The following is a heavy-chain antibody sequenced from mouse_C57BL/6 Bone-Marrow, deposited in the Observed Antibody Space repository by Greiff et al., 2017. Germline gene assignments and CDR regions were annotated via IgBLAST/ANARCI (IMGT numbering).Heavy chain of an antibody. J-gene: IGHJ4*01. V-gene: IGHV1-53*01. D-gene: IGHD3-1*01. Sequence: VQLQQPGTELVKPGASVKLSCKASGYTYTSYWMHWVKQRPGQGLEWIGNINPSNGGTNYNEKFKSKATLTVDKSSSTAYMQLSSLTSEDSAVYYCARGGCRGYAMDYWGQGTSVTVSS. CDR3: ARGGCRGYAMDY. CDR1: GYTYTSYW. CDR2: INPSNGGT.